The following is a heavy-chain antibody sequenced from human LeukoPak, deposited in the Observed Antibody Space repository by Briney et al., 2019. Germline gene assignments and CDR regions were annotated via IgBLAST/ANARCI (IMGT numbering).Heavy chain of an antibody. D-gene: IGHD3-22*01. CDR3: AKAWDYYDSSGSTDY. CDR2: IRYDGSNK. J-gene: IGHJ4*02. V-gene: IGHV3-30*02. CDR1: GFTFSSYG. Sequence: GGSLRLSCAASGFTFSSYGMHWVRQAPGKGLEWVAFIRYDGSNKYYADSVKGRFTIARDNSKNTLYLQMNSPRAEDTAVYSCAKAWDYYDSSGSTDYWGQGTLVTVSS.